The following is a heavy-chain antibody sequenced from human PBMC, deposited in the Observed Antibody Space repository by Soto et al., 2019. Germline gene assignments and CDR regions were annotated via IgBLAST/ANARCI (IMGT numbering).Heavy chain of an antibody. CDR2: ISYDGSNK. J-gene: IGHJ6*02. D-gene: IGHD1-26*01. CDR1: GFTFSSYG. CDR3: AKDREVRHYYPDMEI. Sequence: PGGSLRLSCAASGFTFSSYGMHWVRQAPGKGLEWVAVISYDGSNKYYADSVKGRFTISRDNSRNTLYLQMNSLRAEDTAVDYCAKDREVRHYYPDMEIWGQETTLTVSS. V-gene: IGHV3-30*18.